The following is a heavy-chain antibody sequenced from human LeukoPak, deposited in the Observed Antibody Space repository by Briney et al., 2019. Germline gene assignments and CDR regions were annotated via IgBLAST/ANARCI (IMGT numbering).Heavy chain of an antibody. J-gene: IGHJ5*02. CDR2: INHSGST. Sequence: SETLSLTCAVYVGSFSGYYWTWIRQPPGKGLEWIGEINHSGSTNYNPSLKSRVTISVDTSKSQFSLKLSSVTAADTAIYFCARRGLRFLESVKYSWFDPWGQGTLVTVSS. CDR3: ARRGLRFLESVKYSWFDP. D-gene: IGHD3-3*01. CDR1: VGSFSGYY. V-gene: IGHV4-34*01.